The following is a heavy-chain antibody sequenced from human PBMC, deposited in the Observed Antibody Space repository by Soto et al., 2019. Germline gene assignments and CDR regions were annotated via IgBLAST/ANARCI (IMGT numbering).Heavy chain of an antibody. Sequence: PSETLSLTCTVSGGSVSSGSYYWTWIRQPPGKGLEWLGYIYYSGTTNYNPPLKTRITIAVDTSGNQFYLKLSSVTAADTAVYFCERKYCTTTACQAHGIDVWGQGTTVTVSS. D-gene: IGHD4-4*01. CDR2: IYYSGTT. CDR1: GGSVSSGSYY. CDR3: ERKYCTTTACQAHGIDV. V-gene: IGHV4-61*01. J-gene: IGHJ6*02.